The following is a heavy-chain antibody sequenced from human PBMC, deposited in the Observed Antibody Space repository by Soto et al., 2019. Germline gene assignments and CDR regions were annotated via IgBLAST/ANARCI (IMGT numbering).Heavy chain of an antibody. D-gene: IGHD6-13*01. CDR1: GFTFSSYG. J-gene: IGHJ1*01. V-gene: IGHV3-30*18. Sequence: PGGSLRLSCAASGFTFSSYGMHWVRQAPGKGLEWVAVISYDGSNKYYADSVKGRFTISRDNSKNTLYLQMNSLRAEDTAVYYCAKDPDSSSWYVPRSVYFQHWGQGTLVTVSS. CDR3: AKDPDSSSWYVPRSVYFQH. CDR2: ISYDGSNK.